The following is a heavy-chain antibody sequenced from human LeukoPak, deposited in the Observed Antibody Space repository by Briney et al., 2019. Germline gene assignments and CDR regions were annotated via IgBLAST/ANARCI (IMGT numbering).Heavy chain of an antibody. Sequence: GGSLRPSCSASGFTFSNYAMHWVRQAPGKELEFVSGISSTGGSTNYPDSVKDRFSISRDNSKNTLYLQMTSLRADDTAVYYCVKDQHCSTISCATRTGFDPWGQGTSVTVSS. D-gene: IGHD2-2*01. CDR2: ISSTGGST. V-gene: IGHV3-64D*06. J-gene: IGHJ5*02. CDR1: GFTFSNYA. CDR3: VKDQHCSTISCATRTGFDP.